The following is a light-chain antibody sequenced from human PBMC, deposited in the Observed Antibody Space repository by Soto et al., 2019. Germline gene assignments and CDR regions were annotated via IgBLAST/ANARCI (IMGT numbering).Light chain of an antibody. CDR3: SSYTSSSTPYV. V-gene: IGLV2-14*01. CDR1: SSDFGGYNY. CDR2: DVT. J-gene: IGLJ1*01. Sequence: QSVLTQPASVSGSPGQSITISCTGTSSDFGGYNYVSWYQQHPVKAPKLMIYDVTNRPSGASDRFSGSKSGNAASLTISGLQAEDEADYYCSSYTSSSTPYVFGTGTKVTVL.